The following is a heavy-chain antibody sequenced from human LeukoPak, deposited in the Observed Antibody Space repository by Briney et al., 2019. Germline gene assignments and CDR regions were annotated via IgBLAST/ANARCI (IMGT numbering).Heavy chain of an antibody. CDR1: GGTFSSYA. Sequence: SVKVSCKASGGTFSSYAISWVRQAPGQGLEWMGGITPIFGTANYAQKFQGRVTITTDESTSTAYMELSSLRSEDTAVYYCARSQLPTYYYYYYMDVWGKGTTVTVSS. D-gene: IGHD2-2*01. CDR2: ITPIFGTA. J-gene: IGHJ6*03. V-gene: IGHV1-69*05. CDR3: ARSQLPTYYYYYYMDV.